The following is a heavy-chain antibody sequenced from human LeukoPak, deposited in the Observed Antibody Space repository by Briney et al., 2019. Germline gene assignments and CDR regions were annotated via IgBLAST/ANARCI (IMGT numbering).Heavy chain of an antibody. CDR3: AKGEDDSSGWYFFY. Sequence: PGGSLRLSCAASGFTFSSYAMNWVRQALGKGLEWVSAISGSGGSTYYADSVKGRFTISRDNSKNTLYLQMNSLRAEDTAVYYCAKGEDDSSGWYFFYWGQGTLVTVSS. CDR2: ISGSGGST. V-gene: IGHV3-23*01. D-gene: IGHD6-19*01. J-gene: IGHJ4*02. CDR1: GFTFSSYA.